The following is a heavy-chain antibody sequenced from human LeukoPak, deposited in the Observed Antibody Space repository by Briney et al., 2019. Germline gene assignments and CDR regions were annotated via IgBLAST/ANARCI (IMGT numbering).Heavy chain of an antibody. Sequence: GEPLKISCQGSGYSFTSYWIGWVRQMPGKGLEWMGIIYPGDSDTRYSPSFQGQVTISADKSISTAYLQWSSLKASDTAMYYCARARFTPRTYYFDYWGQGTLVTVSS. CDR2: IYPGDSDT. CDR3: ARARFTPRTYYFDY. D-gene: IGHD2-15*01. CDR1: GYSFTSYW. V-gene: IGHV5-51*01. J-gene: IGHJ4*02.